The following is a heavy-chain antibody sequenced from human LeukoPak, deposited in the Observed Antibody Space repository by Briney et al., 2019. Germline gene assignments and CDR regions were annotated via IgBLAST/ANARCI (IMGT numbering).Heavy chain of an antibody. V-gene: IGHV4-39*01. D-gene: IGHD3-9*01. CDR3: AGYSQLRYFDWLLSSTVDY. J-gene: IGHJ4*02. CDR2: IYYSGST. CDR1: GGSISSSSYY. Sequence: SETLSLTCTVSGGSISSSSYYWGWIRQPPGKGPEWIGSIYYSGSTYYNPSLKSRVTISVDTSKNQFSLKLSSVTAADTAVYYCAGYSQLRYFDWLLSSTVDYWGQGTLVTVSS.